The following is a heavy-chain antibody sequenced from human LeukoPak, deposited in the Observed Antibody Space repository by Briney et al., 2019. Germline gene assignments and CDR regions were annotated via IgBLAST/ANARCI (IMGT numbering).Heavy chain of an antibody. CDR3: ARARGNPSYFDY. D-gene: IGHD5-24*01. CDR2: INHGGRT. J-gene: IGHJ4*02. Sequence: SETLSLTCVVSGGSFSGYYWSWIRQPPGKGLEWIGEINHGGRTNYSPSLKSRVTISVDTSKNQFSLNLSSVTAADTAVYYCARARGNPSYFDYWGQGILVTVSS. CDR1: GGSFSGYY. V-gene: IGHV4-34*01.